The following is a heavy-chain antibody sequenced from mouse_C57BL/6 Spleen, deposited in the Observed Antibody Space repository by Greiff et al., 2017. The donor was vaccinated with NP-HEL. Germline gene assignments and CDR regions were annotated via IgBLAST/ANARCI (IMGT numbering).Heavy chain of an antibody. Sequence: EVKLVESGGDLVKPGGSLKLSCAASGFTFSSYGMSWVRQTPDKRLEWVATISSGGSYTYYPDSVKGRFTISRDNAKNTLYLQMSSLKSEDTAMYYCARLDLGSSGRDYFDYWGQGTTLTVSS. V-gene: IGHV5-6*02. CDR2: ISSGGSYT. J-gene: IGHJ2*01. D-gene: IGHD3-2*02. CDR3: ARLDLGSSGRDYFDY. CDR1: GFTFSSYG.